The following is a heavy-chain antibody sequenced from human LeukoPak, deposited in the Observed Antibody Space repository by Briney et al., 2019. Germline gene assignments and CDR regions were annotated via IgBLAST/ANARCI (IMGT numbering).Heavy chain of an antibody. V-gene: IGHV3-48*01. CDR3: ARGRIAVAEDWFDP. CDR1: GFSLSSFA. J-gene: IGHJ5*02. Sequence: GGSLRLSCVVSGFSLSSFAMNWVRQAPGKGLECISHIESTGGTYYVDSVKGRFTISRDSAENSLYLQMNSLRAEDTAVYYCARGRIAVAEDWFDPWGQGTLVTVSS. D-gene: IGHD6-19*01. CDR2: IESTGGT.